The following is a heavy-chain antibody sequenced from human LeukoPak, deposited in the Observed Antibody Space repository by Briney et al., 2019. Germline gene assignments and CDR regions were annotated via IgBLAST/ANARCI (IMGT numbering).Heavy chain of an antibody. D-gene: IGHD6-25*01. CDR1: GGSFSGYY. CDR3: ARQSTIGAAKIDP. Sequence: KSSETLSLTCAVYGGSFSGYYWSWIRQPPGKGLEWIGEINHSGSTNYNPSLKSRVTISVDTSKNQFSLKLRSVTAADTAIYYCARQSTIGAAKIDPWGQGSLVAVSS. J-gene: IGHJ5*02. V-gene: IGHV4-34*01. CDR2: INHSGST.